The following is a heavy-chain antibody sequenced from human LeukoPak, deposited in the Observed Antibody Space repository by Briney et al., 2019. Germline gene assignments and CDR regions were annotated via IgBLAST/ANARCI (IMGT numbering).Heavy chain of an antibody. D-gene: IGHD2-15*01. Sequence: PGGSLRLSCSASGFTFSGYAMHWVRQAPGKGLEWVAIISPDGSNKYYADSVKGRFTISRDNSKNTLYLQMSSLRAEDTAVFYCARDSGWSFDYWGQGTPVTISS. CDR1: GFTFSGYA. CDR3: ARDSGWSFDY. V-gene: IGHV3-30-3*01. J-gene: IGHJ4*02. CDR2: ISPDGSNK.